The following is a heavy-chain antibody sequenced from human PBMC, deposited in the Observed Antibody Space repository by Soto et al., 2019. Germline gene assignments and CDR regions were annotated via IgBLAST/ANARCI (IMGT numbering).Heavy chain of an antibody. V-gene: IGHV1-46*01. Sequence: ASVKVSCKASGYTFTSYYMHGVRQAPGQGLEWMGIINPSGGSTSYAQKFQGRVTMTRDTSTSTVYMELSSLRSEDTAVYYCARDNDITGTLPEFDYWGQGTLVTVSS. CDR1: GYTFTSYY. J-gene: IGHJ4*02. CDR2: INPSGGST. CDR3: ARDNDITGTLPEFDY. D-gene: IGHD1-20*01.